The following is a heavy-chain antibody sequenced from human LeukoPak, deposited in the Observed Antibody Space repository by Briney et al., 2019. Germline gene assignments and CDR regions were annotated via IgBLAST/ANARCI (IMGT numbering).Heavy chain of an antibody. V-gene: IGHV1-18*01. CDR2: ISAYNGNT. CDR1: GYTFTSYG. CDR3: ARESGWYGMDV. D-gene: IGHD6-25*01. J-gene: IGHJ6*02. Sequence: GASVKVSCKASGYTFTSYGISWVRQAPGQGLEWMGWISAYNGNTNYAQKLQGRVTMTTDTSTSTAYMELRSLRSGDTAVYYCARESGWYGMDVWGQGTTVTVSS.